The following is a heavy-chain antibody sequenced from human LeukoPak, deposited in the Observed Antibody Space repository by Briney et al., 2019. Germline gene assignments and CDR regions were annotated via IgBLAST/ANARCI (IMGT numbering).Heavy chain of an antibody. V-gene: IGHV3-30-3*01. Sequence: GRSLRLSCAASGFTFSSYAMHWVRQAPGKGLEWVAVISYDGSNKYYADSVKGRFTISRDNSKNTLYLQMNSLRAEDTAVYYCASKYYGFWSGYYVWGQGTLVTVSS. D-gene: IGHD3-3*01. CDR3: ASKYYGFWSGYYV. J-gene: IGHJ4*02. CDR2: ISYDGSNK. CDR1: GFTFSSYA.